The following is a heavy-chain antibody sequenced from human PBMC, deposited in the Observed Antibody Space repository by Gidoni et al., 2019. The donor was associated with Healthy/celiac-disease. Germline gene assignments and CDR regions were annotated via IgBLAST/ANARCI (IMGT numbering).Heavy chain of an antibody. D-gene: IGHD6-19*01. J-gene: IGHJ3*02. CDR1: GFPFSSYS. V-gene: IGHV3-48*04. CDR2: ISSSSMTI. CDR3: ARVLHSSGGYGAYDAFDI. Sequence: EVQLVESGGGLVQPGGSLRLSCAASGFPFSSYSMNWVRQAPGKGLGWVSYISSSSMTINYADSVKGRFTISRDNAKNSLYLQMNSLRAEDTAVYYCARVLHSSGGYGAYDAFDIWGQGTMVTVSS.